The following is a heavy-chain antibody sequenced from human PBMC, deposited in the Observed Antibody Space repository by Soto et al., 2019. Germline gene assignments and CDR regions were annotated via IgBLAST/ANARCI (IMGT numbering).Heavy chain of an antibody. J-gene: IGHJ4*02. CDR3: AQWGTTGGLDV. D-gene: IGHD3-16*01. CDR1: GFTFRSYV. Sequence: ESGGGVVQPGTSLRLSCVGSGFTFRSYVIHWVRQAPGKGLEWVALTSYDGSNNFYGDSVKGRFTISRDNSRNTVELQMDSLRLEDTALYYCAQWGTTGGLDVWGQGTLVSVSS. V-gene: IGHV3-33*05. CDR2: TSYDGSNN.